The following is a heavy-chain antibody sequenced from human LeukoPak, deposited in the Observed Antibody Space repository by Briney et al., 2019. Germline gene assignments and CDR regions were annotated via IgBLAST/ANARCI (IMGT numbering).Heavy chain of an antibody. V-gene: IGHV4-39*07. CDR1: GGSISSTSYY. Sequence: PSETLSLTCTVSGGSISSTSYYWGWLRQPPGKGLEWIGNIYYSGSTYYNPSLRSRVTISVDTSKSRFSLKLNSVTAADTAVYYCARAKAVVAPFDYWGQGTLVTVSS. CDR2: IYYSGST. J-gene: IGHJ4*02. D-gene: IGHD6-19*01. CDR3: ARAKAVVAPFDY.